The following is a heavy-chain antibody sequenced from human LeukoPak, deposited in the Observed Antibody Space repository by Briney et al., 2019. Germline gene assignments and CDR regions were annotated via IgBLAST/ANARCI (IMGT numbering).Heavy chain of an antibody. CDR2: ISGSGGTP. CDR3: TRQFNSDSWNSGY. J-gene: IGHJ4*02. CDR1: GFTFSAYA. Sequence: PGGSPRLSCAGSGFTFSAYAMNWVRQAPGKGLEWVSGISGSGGTPYYADSVKGRFTISRDNSKNTLYLQMNSLRAEDTAVYYCTRQFNSDSWNSGYWGQGTLVTVSS. D-gene: IGHD1/OR15-1a*01. V-gene: IGHV3-23*01.